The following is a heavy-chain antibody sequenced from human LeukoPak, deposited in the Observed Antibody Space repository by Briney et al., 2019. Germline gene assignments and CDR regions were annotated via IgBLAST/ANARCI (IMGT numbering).Heavy chain of an antibody. CDR2: INHSGST. D-gene: IGHD3-3*01. CDR1: GGSFSGYY. V-gene: IGHV4-34*01. CDR3: ATRSPPILRFLEWLPSYYFDY. Sequence: PSETLSLTCAVYGGSFSGYYWSWIRQPPGKGLEWIGEINHSGSTNYNPSLKSRVTISVDTSKNQFSLKLSSVTAADTAVYYSATRSPPILRFLEWLPSYYFDYWGQGTLVTVSS. J-gene: IGHJ4*02.